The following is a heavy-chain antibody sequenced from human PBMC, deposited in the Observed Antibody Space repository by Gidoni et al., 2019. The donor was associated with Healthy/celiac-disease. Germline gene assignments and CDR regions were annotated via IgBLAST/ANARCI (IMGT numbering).Heavy chain of an antibody. CDR2: ISAYNGNT. V-gene: IGHV1-18*04. CDR3: ARVGDTYYDFWSGSGLFDY. D-gene: IGHD3-3*01. Sequence: QVQLVQSGAEVKKPGASVTVSCKASGYTFTSYGIRWVRQAPGQGLEWMGWISAYNGNTNYAQKLQGRVTMTTDTSTSTAYMELRSLRSDDTAVYYCARVGDTYYDFWSGSGLFDYWGQGTLVTVSS. CDR1: GYTFTSYG. J-gene: IGHJ4*02.